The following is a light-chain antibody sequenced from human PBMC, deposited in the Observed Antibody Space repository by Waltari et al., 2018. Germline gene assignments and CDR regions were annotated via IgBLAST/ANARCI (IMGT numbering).Light chain of an antibody. V-gene: IGKV1-33*01. CDR2: DAS. CDR1: QDISNF. J-gene: IGKJ2*01. CDR3: QQSDT. Sequence: DIQMTQSPSSLSASVGERVTITCQASQDISNFLNWYQQKPGKAPKLLIYDASNLETGVPSRCSGSGSGTDFTFSISSLQPEDIATYYCQQSDTFGQGTRLEIK.